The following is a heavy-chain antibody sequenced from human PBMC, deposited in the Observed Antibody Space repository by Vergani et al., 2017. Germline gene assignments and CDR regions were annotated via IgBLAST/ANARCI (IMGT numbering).Heavy chain of an antibody. Sequence: EVQLVESGGGLVQPGGSLRLSCAASGFTFSSYWMSWVRQAPGKGLEWVAKIKKDGSEKDYVDSVKGRFTISRDNAKNSLYLQMNSLRAGDTAVYYCARGGSRLLFDYWGQGTLVTVSS. CDR1: GFTFSSYW. V-gene: IGHV3-7*03. J-gene: IGHJ4*02. CDR2: IKKDGSEK. CDR3: ARGGSRLLFDY. D-gene: IGHD1-1*01.